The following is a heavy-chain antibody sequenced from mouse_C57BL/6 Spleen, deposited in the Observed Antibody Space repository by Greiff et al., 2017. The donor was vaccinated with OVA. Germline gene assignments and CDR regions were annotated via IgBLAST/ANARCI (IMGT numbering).Heavy chain of an antibody. CDR1: GFTFSSYG. V-gene: IGHV5-6*01. CDR2: ISSCGSYT. Sequence: EVQRVESGGDLVKPGGSLKLSCAASGFTFSSYGMSWVRQTPDKRLEWVATISSCGSYTYYPDSVKGRFTISRDNAKNTLYLQMSSLKSEDTAMYYCARQGGSPFAYWGQGTLVTVSA. D-gene: IGHD1-1*01. J-gene: IGHJ3*01. CDR3: ARQGGSPFAY.